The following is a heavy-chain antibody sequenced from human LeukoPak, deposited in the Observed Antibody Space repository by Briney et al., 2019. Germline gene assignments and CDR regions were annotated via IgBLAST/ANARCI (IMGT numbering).Heavy chain of an antibody. CDR2: ISGSGDTT. D-gene: IGHD3-22*01. CDR1: RFTFSSYA. V-gene: IGHV3-23*01. Sequence: SLRLSCAASRFTFSSYAMSWVRQAPGKGLEWVSTISGSGDTTFYADSVKGRFTISRDNSKNTLYLQMNSLRAEDTAVYYCAKKGSGYYPYYFDYWGQGTLVTVSS. J-gene: IGHJ4*02. CDR3: AKKGSGYYPYYFDY.